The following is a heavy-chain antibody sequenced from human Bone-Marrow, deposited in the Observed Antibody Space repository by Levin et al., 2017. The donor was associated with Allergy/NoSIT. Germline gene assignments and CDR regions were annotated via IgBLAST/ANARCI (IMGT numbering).Heavy chain of an antibody. CDR1: GYIFTDYY. V-gene: IGHV1-2*02. D-gene: IGHD3-16*01. Sequence: PGGSLRLSCKASGYIFTDYYIHWVRQAPGQGLEWMGWINPNSGGTKYAQKFQGRVTMTRDTSISTAYVDLSRLRFDDTAVYYCARAIASGGNTYYYYYMDVWGKGTTVTVSS. J-gene: IGHJ6*03. CDR2: INPNSGGT. CDR3: ARAIASGGNTYYYYYMDV.